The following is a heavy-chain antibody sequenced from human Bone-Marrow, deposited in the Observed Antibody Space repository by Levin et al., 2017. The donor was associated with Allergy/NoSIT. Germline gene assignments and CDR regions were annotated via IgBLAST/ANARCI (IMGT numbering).Heavy chain of an antibody. V-gene: IGHV3-23*01. D-gene: IGHD3-22*01. Sequence: PGGSLRLSCAASGFTFSSYAMSWVRQAPGKGLEWVSAISGSGGSTYYADSVKGRFTISRDNSKNTLYLQMNSLRAEDTAVYYCAKGSYYDSSGYSLPSRLIGTYNYDDYGMDVWGQGTTVTVSS. CDR3: AKGSYYDSSGYSLPSRLIGTYNYDDYGMDV. CDR2: ISGSGGST. CDR1: GFTFSSYA. J-gene: IGHJ6*02.